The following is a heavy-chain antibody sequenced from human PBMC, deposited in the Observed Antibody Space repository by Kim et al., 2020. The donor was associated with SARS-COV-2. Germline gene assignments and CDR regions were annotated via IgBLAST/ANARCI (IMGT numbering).Heavy chain of an antibody. CDR2: INHSGST. Sequence: SETLSLTCAVYGGSFSGYYWSWIRQPPGKGLEWFGEINHSGSTNHNQSLKSRLTILLDTSKNQYSLMLLSVTPADTAVYYCSRDDGVGFRAYYFDFWGQG. CDR1: GGSFSGYY. D-gene: IGHD3-3*01. V-gene: IGHV4-34*01. CDR3: SRDDGVGFRAYYFDF. J-gene: IGHJ4*02.